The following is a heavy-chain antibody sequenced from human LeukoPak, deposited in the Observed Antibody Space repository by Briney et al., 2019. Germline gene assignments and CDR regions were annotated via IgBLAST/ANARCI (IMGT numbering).Heavy chain of an antibody. CDR3: ARERYYDIIGSFLFYL. Sequence: SQTVSVMCAISGDSDSGKSVAWDWMRQAPSRGLEWLGRGYYRAKGYNDYAASVKSRITINQEKSKNQFSFQLNSVTPEDTAVYYCARERYYDIIGSFLFYLWG. CDR2: GYYRAKGYN. J-gene: IGHJ1*01. V-gene: IGHV6-1*01. D-gene: IGHD3-22*01. CDR1: GDSDSGKSVA.